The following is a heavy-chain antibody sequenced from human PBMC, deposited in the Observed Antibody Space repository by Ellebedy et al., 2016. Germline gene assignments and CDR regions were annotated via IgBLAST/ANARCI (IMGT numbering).Heavy chain of an antibody. CDR3: ARDYIVVVPAAKTSYYYYGMDV. CDR2: LNPNSGNT. CDR1: GYTFTSYD. V-gene: IGHV1-8*01. D-gene: IGHD2-2*01. J-gene: IGHJ6*02. Sequence: ASVKVSCKASGYTFTSYDINWVRQATGQGLEWMGWLNPNSGNTGYAQKFQGRVTMTRNTSISTAYMELSSLRSEDTAVYYCARDYIVVVPAAKTSYYYYGMDVWGQGTTVTVSS.